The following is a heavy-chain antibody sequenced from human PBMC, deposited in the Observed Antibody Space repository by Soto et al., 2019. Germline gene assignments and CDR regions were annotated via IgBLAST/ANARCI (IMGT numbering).Heavy chain of an antibody. D-gene: IGHD2-15*01. J-gene: IGHJ6*02. CDR1: GGTFSSYA. CDR3: ARESGAPPLEAVVVTDYYYSGMDV. CDR2: IIPIFGTA. V-gene: IGHV1-69*13. Sequence: ASVKVSCKASGGTFSSYAISWVRLAPGQGLEWMGGIIPIFGTANYAQKFQGRVTITADESTSTAYMELSSLRSEDTAVYYCARESGAPPLEAVVVTDYYYSGMDVWGQGTTVTVSS.